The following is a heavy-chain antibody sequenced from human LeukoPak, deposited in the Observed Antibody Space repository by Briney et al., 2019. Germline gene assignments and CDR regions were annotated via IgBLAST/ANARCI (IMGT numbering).Heavy chain of an antibody. D-gene: IGHD3-22*01. V-gene: IGHV3-48*03. CDR3: ARVYYDSSDAFDI. CDR1: GFTFSSYE. J-gene: IGHJ3*02. CDR2: ISSSGSTI. Sequence: GGPLRLSCAASGFTFSSYEMNWVRQAPGKGLEWVSYISSSGSTIYYADSVKGRFTISRDNAKNSLYLQMNSLRAEDTAVYYCARVYYDSSDAFDIWGQGTMVTVSS.